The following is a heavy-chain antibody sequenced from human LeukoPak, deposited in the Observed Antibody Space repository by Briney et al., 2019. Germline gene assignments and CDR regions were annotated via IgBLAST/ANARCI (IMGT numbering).Heavy chain of an antibody. CDR3: ARDLPHTIFGVVIKYYYYMDV. D-gene: IGHD3-3*01. CDR1: GYTFTGYY. Sequence: ASVTVSCKASGYTFTGYYMHWVRQAPGQGLEWMGWINPNSGGTNYAQKFQGRVTMTRDTSISTAYMELSRLRTDDTAVYYCARDLPHTIFGVVIKYYYYMDVWGKGTTVTVSS. J-gene: IGHJ6*03. CDR2: INPNSGGT. V-gene: IGHV1-2*02.